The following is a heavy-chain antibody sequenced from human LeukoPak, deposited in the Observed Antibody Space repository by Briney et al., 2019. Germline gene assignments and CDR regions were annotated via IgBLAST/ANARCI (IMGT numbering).Heavy chain of an antibody. CDR1: GFTFSSYG. J-gene: IGHJ4*02. V-gene: IGHV3-48*04. Sequence: GGSLRLSCAASGFTFSSYGMNWVRQAPGKGLEWVSYISDSGSPIYYADSVKGRFTISRDNAKNSLYLQMNSLRAEDTALYYCARMSYDFWSGYYAWGYYFDYWGQGTLVTVSS. CDR3: ARMSYDFWSGYYAWGYYFDY. D-gene: IGHD3-3*01. CDR2: ISDSGSPI.